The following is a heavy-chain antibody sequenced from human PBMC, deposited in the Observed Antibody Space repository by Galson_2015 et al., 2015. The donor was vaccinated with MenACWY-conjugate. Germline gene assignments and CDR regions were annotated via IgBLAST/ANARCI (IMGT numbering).Heavy chain of an antibody. V-gene: IGHV3-74*01. D-gene: IGHD3-16*01. CDR3: ARSYVPGSDRKNYYIDV. CDR2: VNSDGSGT. CDR1: GFTFSSYW. J-gene: IGHJ6*03. Sequence: SLRLSCAASGFTFSSYWMHWVRQAPGKGLVWVSRVNSDGSGTGYADSVKGRFTISRDNAKNMLFLQMNSLKVEDTAVYYCARSYVPGSDRKNYYIDVWGRGTTVTVSS.